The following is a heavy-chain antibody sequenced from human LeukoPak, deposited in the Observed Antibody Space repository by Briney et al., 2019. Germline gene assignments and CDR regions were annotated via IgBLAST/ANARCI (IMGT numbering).Heavy chain of an antibody. D-gene: IGHD2-2*01. CDR1: GGSLSSGGYY. V-gene: IGHV4-30-2*01. Sequence: PSQTLSLTCTVSGGSLSSGGYYWSWIRQPPGKGLEWIGYIYHSGSTYYNPSLKSRVTISVDRSKNQFSLKLSSVTAADTAVYYCARTTAAGDYWGQGTLVTVSS. J-gene: IGHJ4*02. CDR2: IYHSGST. CDR3: ARTTAAGDY.